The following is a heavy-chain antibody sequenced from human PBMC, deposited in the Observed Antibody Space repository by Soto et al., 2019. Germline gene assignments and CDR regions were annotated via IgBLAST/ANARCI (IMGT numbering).Heavy chain of an antibody. CDR3: ARWGVGATSGLDV. Sequence: EVQLVESGGDLVQPGGSLRLSCAASGFTFSSHGMHWVRQAPGKGLEYVSAITGNGGSTYYATSVKGRFTISRDNSKNMLYLQMGSLRSEDMAVYYCARWGVGATSGLDVGGQGTTVVVSS. V-gene: IGHV3-64*01. D-gene: IGHD1-26*01. J-gene: IGHJ6*02. CDR1: GFTFSSHG. CDR2: ITGNGGST.